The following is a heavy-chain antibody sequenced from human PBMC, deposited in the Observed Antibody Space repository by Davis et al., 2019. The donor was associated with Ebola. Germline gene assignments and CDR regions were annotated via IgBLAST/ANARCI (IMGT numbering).Heavy chain of an antibody. CDR3: ARGRGGSYDYYYGMDV. V-gene: IGHV1-3*01. J-gene: IGHJ6*02. CDR1: GGTFSSYA. D-gene: IGHD1-26*01. CDR2: INAGNGNT. Sequence: ASVKVSCKASGGTFSSYAISWVRQAPGQRLEWMGWINAGNGNTKYSQKYQGRVTITRDTSASTAYMELSSLRSEDTAVYYCARGRGGSYDYYYGMDVWGQGTTVTVSS.